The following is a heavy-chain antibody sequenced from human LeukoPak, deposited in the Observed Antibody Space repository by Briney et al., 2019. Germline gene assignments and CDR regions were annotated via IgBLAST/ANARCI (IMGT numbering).Heavy chain of an antibody. J-gene: IGHJ3*02. V-gene: IGHV3-7*01. Sequence: GGSLRLSCAASGFTFSNYWMSWVRQAPGKGLEWVANIKQDGSEKYYVDSVKGRFTISRDNAKNSLYLQMNSLRAEDTAVYYCARAGYSYGYGAFDIWGQGTMVTVSS. D-gene: IGHD5-18*01. CDR1: GFTFSNYW. CDR2: IKQDGSEK. CDR3: ARAGYSYGYGAFDI.